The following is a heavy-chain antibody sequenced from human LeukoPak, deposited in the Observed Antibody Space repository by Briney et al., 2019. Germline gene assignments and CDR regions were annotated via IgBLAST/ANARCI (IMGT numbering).Heavy chain of an antibody. CDR3: ARDGWLRLRLVYFDY. V-gene: IGHV4-34*01. J-gene: IGHJ4*02. Sequence: PSETLSLTCAVYGGSFSGYYWSWIRQPPGKGLEWIGEINHSGSTNYNPSLKSRVTISVDTSKNQFSLKLSSVIAADTAVYYCARDGWLRLRLVYFDYWGQGTLVTVSS. CDR1: GGSFSGYY. D-gene: IGHD5-12*01. CDR2: INHSGST.